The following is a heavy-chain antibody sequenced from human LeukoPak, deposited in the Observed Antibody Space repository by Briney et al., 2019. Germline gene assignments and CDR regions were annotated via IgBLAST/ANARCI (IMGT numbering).Heavy chain of an antibody. CDR2: ISSSSSYI. CDR3: ARDKDYYYYMDV. CDR1: GFTFSSYS. J-gene: IGHJ6*03. Sequence: GGSLRLSCAASGFTFSSYSMNWVRQAPGKGLEWVSSISSSSSYIYYADSVKGRFTISRDNAKNSLYLQMNSLRAEDTAVYYCARDKDYYYYMDVWGKGTTVTVSS. V-gene: IGHV3-21*01.